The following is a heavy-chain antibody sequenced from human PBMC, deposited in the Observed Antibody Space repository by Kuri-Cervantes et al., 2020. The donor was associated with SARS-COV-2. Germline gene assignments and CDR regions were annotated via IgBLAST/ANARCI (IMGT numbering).Heavy chain of an antibody. CDR3: AKDGAIVGATSFDY. CDR1: GFTFSNYW. CDR2: IKQHGSEK. D-gene: IGHD1-26*01. V-gene: IGHV3-7*05. Sequence: GESLKISCTASGFTFSNYWMTWVRQAPGKGLEWVATIKQHGSEKFYVDSVEGRFTISRDNSKNTLYQQMDSLRVEDTAVYFCAKDGAIVGATSFDYWGQGTLVTVSS. J-gene: IGHJ4*02.